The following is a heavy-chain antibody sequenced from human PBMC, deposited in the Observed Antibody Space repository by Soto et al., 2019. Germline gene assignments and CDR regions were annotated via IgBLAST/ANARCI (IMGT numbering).Heavy chain of an antibody. CDR3: AKADSNYAGRFSYYYMDV. D-gene: IGHD4-4*01. CDR1: GGTFSSYG. V-gene: IGHV1-18*01. J-gene: IGHJ6*03. Sequence: ASVKVSCKASGGTFSSYGISWVRQAPGQGLEWMGWISGYNGNTHYSQKFQGKVTMTTDTSTSTAYMELRNLRSDDTAVYYCAKADSNYAGRFSYYYMDVWGTGTMVTVSS. CDR2: ISGYNGNT.